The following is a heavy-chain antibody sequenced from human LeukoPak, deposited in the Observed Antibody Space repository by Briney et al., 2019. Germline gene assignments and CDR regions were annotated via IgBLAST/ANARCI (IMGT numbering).Heavy chain of an antibody. CDR3: ARGAYSRARRYAFDI. D-gene: IGHD6-13*01. CDR2: IYTSGST. Sequence: SETLSLTCTVSGGSISSYYWSWIRQPAGKGLEWIGRIYTSGSTNYNPSLKSRVTISVDTSKNQFSLKLSSVTAADAAVYYCARGAYSRARRYAFDIWGQGTMVTVSS. J-gene: IGHJ3*02. V-gene: IGHV4-4*07. CDR1: GGSISSYY.